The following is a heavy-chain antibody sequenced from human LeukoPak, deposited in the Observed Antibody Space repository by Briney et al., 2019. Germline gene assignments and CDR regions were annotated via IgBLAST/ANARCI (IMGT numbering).Heavy chain of an antibody. CDR2: TYWGDDK. CDR3: AHTADYYDSSGYCFFDY. V-gene: IGHV2-5*02. J-gene: IGHJ4*02. D-gene: IGHD3-22*01. Sequence: SGPTLVNPTQTLTXTCTFSGVSLSTSGVGVGWIRQPPGKALEWLALTYWGDDKRYSPSLKSRLTITKDTSKNQVVLTMTNMDPVDTATYCCAHTADYYDSSGYCFFDYWGQGTLVTVSS. CDR1: GVSLSTSGVG.